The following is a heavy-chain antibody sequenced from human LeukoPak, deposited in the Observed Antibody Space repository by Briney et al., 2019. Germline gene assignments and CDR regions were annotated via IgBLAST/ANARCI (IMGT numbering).Heavy chain of an antibody. CDR2: IYYSGST. Sequence: SETLSLTCTVSGGSISSSSYYWGWIRQPPGKGLEWIGSIYYSGSTYYNPSLKSRVTISVDTSKNQFSLKLSSVTAADTAVYYCARGNTASYNWFDPWGQGTLVTVSS. CDR1: GGSISSSSYY. J-gene: IGHJ5*02. CDR3: ARGNTASYNWFDP. D-gene: IGHD4-17*01. V-gene: IGHV4-39*01.